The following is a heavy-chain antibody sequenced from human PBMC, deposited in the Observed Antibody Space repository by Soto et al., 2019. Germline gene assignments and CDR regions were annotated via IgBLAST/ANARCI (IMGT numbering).Heavy chain of an antibody. D-gene: IGHD3-22*01. J-gene: IGHJ4*02. Sequence: QVQLVESGGGVVQPGRSLRLSYAASGFTFSSYGMHWVRQAPGKGLEWVAVISYDGSNKYYADSVKGRFTISRDNSKNTLYLQMNSLRAEDTAVYYCAKARPKYYYDSSGYFDYWRQGTLVTVSS. CDR2: ISYDGSNK. CDR1: GFTFSSYG. CDR3: AKARPKYYYDSSGYFDY. V-gene: IGHV3-30*18.